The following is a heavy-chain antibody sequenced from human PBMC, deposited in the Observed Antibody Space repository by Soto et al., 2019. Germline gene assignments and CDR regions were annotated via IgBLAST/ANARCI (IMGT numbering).Heavy chain of an antibody. CDR1: GFTFSHYS. Sequence: EVQLLESGGGLVQPGGSLRLSCAASGFTFSHYSMAWVRQTPEKGLEWVSGMSISGEKTFYADFVKGRFTVSRDSPKNTVYLQMNTLRAEDTAIYYCTRWDGFAHLWGQGTLVTVSS. CDR3: TRWDGFAHL. CDR2: MSISGEKT. V-gene: IGHV3-23*01. D-gene: IGHD1-26*01. J-gene: IGHJ4*02.